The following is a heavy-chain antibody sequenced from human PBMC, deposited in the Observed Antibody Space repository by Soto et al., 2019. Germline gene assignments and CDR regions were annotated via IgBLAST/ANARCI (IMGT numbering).Heavy chain of an antibody. D-gene: IGHD2-2*02. Sequence: EVQLLDSGGGLVQPGGSLRLSCAASGFMFSCCAMSWVRQAPGKGLEWVSTIHGDGDYSHYTDSVEGRFTISRDNSRNPLYLQMSSLTGDDTAVYYCAKNRGGGGYTNGSFAVWGRGTLVTVSS. CDR3: AKNRGGGGYTNGSFAV. V-gene: IGHV3-23*01. CDR2: IHGDGDYS. J-gene: IGHJ2*01. CDR1: GFMFSCCA.